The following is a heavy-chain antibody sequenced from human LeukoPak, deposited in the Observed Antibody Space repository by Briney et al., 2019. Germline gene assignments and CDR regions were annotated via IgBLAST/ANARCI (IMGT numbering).Heavy chain of an antibody. V-gene: IGHV6-1*01. CDR3: ARASGYCSGGSCYRSYYYYYYGMDV. Sequence: SQTLSLTCAISGDSFSSNSAAWNWIRQSPSRGLEWLGSTYYRSKWYNDYAVSVKSRITINPDTSKNQFSLQLNSVTPEDTAVYYCARASGYCSGGSCYRSYYYYYYGMDVWGQGTTVTVSS. CDR1: GDSFSSNSAA. J-gene: IGHJ6*02. D-gene: IGHD2-15*01. CDR2: TYYRSKWYN.